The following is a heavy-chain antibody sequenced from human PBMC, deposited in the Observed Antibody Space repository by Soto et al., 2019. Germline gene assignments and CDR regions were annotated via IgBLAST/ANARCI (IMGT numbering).Heavy chain of an antibody. CDR1: GFTFSSYG. Sequence: GGSLRLSCAASGFTFSSYGMHWVRQAPGKGLEWVAVISYDGSNKYYADSVKGRFTISRDNSKNTLYLQMNSLRAEDTAVYYCARGGRIVAQTQKALSRRPFDYWGQGTLVTVSS. V-gene: IGHV3-30*03. J-gene: IGHJ4*02. CDR2: ISYDGSNK. CDR3: ARGGRIVAQTQKALSRRPFDY. D-gene: IGHD5-12*01.